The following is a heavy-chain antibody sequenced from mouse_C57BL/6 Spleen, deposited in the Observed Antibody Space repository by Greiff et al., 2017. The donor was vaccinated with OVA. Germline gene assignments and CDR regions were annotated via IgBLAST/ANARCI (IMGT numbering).Heavy chain of an antibody. Sequence: EVMLVESGGGLVQPGGSLSLSCAASGFTFTDYYMSWVRRPPGKALEWLGFIRNKANGYTTEYSASVKGRFTISRDNSQSILYLQMNALRAEDSATYYCARYGAVVGMDYWGQGTSVTVSS. V-gene: IGHV7-3*01. D-gene: IGHD1-1*01. J-gene: IGHJ4*01. CDR3: ARYGAVVGMDY. CDR1: GFTFTDYY. CDR2: IRNKANGYTT.